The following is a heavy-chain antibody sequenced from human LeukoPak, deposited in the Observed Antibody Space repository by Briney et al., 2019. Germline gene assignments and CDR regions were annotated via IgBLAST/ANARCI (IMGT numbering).Heavy chain of an antibody. J-gene: IGHJ1*01. CDR3: ARSSVGYFCGGDCNEYFQH. CDR2: INAGNGNT. V-gene: IGHV1-3*01. Sequence: ASVKVSCKASGYTFTSYAMHWVRQAPGQRLEWMGWINAGNGNTEYSQKFQGRVTITRDTSASTAYMELSSLRSEDTAVYYCARSSVGYFCGGDCNEYFQHWGQGTLVTVSS. D-gene: IGHD2-21*02. CDR1: GYTFTSYA.